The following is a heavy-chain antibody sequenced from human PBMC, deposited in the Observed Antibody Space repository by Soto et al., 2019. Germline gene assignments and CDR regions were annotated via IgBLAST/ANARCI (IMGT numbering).Heavy chain of an antibody. V-gene: IGHV4-30-4*01. CDR3: ARGSGYLYGLDAFDV. D-gene: IGHD5-18*01. CDR2: IFYSGVT. CDR1: GGSISSGDYY. J-gene: IGHJ3*01. Sequence: QVQLQESGPGLVKPSQTLSLTCTVSGGSISSGDYYWSWIRQPPGKGLEWIGYIFYSGVTYYNPSFKRRVTSSVDPSKYQFPLKLWSVTAPDTAVYYCARGSGYLYGLDAFDVWGQGTMVTVSS.